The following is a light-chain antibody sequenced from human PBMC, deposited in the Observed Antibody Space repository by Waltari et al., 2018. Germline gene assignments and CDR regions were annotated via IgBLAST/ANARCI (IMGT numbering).Light chain of an antibody. CDR2: GAS. J-gene: IGKJ1*01. CDR3: QHYVRLPVA. V-gene: IGKV3-20*01. CDR1: ENVRTA. Sequence: ATLSCRASENVRTALAWYQQKPGQAPRLLIFGASNRAIGIPDRFSGGGSGTDFSLTISRLEPEDFAVYFCQHYVRLPVAFGQGTKVDIK.